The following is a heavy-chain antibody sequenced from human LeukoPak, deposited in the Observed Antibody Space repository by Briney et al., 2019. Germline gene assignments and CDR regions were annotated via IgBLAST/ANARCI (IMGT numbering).Heavy chain of an antibody. CDR2: INTDGTTT. Sequence: GGSLRLSCASSGFTFSSYWMHWVRQAPGKGLVWVSRINTDGTTTDHADSVKGRFTISSDNAKNTLFLQMNSLRAEDTAVYYCARDPWGYRAGVLDFWGLGTLVTVSS. D-gene: IGHD5-18*01. V-gene: IGHV3-74*01. J-gene: IGHJ4*02. CDR3: ARDPWGYRAGVLDF. CDR1: GFTFSSYW.